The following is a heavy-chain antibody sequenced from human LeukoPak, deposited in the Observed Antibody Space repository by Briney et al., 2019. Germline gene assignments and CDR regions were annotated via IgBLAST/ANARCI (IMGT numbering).Heavy chain of an antibody. Sequence: SQTLSLTCAISGDSVSSNNGAWNWIRQSPSRGLEWLGRTYYRSKWYNDYAESMKGRITISPDTSKSQFSLQLNSVTPEDTAVYYCAGDVGTSGWYTFDYWGQGTLVTVSS. D-gene: IGHD6-19*01. CDR2: TYYRSKWYN. CDR1: GDSVSSNNGA. V-gene: IGHV6-1*01. CDR3: AGDVGTSGWYTFDY. J-gene: IGHJ4*02.